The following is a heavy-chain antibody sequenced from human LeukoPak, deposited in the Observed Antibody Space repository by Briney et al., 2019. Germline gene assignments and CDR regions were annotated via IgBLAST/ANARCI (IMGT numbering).Heavy chain of an antibody. CDR1: GYSFSTYW. CDR3: AGAAAGTAIDS. J-gene: IGHJ4*02. V-gene: IGHV5-51*01. Sequence: GESLKISCKGSGYSFSTYWIAWVRQMPGKGLEWMGIIYPGDSDTRYSPSFQGQFTISADKSISTAYLQWSSLKASDCAIYYCAGAAAGTAIDSWGQGTLVTVSS. CDR2: IYPGDSDT. D-gene: IGHD6-13*01.